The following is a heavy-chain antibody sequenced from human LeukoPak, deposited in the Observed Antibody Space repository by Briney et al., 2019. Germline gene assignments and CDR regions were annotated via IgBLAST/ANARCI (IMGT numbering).Heavy chain of an antibody. Sequence: PGGSLRLSCVGSGFTFSGYWMNWIRQAPGKGLEWVANIKEDGSREAYVESVKGRFSISRDNAKNSLYLQLNNLKVEDTAVYFCAGPGPRVRPKNDDISFDIWGPGTKVTVSS. V-gene: IGHV3-7*01. J-gene: IGHJ3*02. D-gene: IGHD3-16*01. CDR1: GFTFSGYW. CDR2: IKEDGSRE. CDR3: AGPGPRVRPKNDDISFDI.